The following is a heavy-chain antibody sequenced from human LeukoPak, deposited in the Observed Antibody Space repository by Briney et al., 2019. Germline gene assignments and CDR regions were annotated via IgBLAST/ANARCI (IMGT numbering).Heavy chain of an antibody. V-gene: IGHV3-21*04. J-gene: IGHJ4*02. Sequence: TGGSLRLSCAASGFTFSVFSMNWVRQAPGKGLEWVSSISSSSGYIYYADSVKGRFTISRDNAMNSLFLQLNSLRAEDTAVYYCARHPDGSLSLDYWGQGTLVTVSS. CDR2: ISSSSGYI. CDR3: ARHPDGSLSLDY. CDR1: GFTFSVFS. D-gene: IGHD1-26*01.